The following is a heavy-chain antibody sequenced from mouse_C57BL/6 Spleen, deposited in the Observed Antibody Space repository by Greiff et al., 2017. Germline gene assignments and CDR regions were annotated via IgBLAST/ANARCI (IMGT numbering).Heavy chain of an antibody. Sequence: EVQLQESGPGLVKPSQSLSLTCSVTGYSITSGYYWNWIRQFPGNKLEWMGYISYDGSNNYNPSLKNRISITRDTSKNQFFLKLNSVTTEDTATYYCARGDGYPPGDFDVWGTGTTVTVSS. CDR1: GYSITSGYY. D-gene: IGHD2-3*01. CDR3: ARGDGYPPGDFDV. V-gene: IGHV3-6*01. J-gene: IGHJ1*03. CDR2: ISYDGSN.